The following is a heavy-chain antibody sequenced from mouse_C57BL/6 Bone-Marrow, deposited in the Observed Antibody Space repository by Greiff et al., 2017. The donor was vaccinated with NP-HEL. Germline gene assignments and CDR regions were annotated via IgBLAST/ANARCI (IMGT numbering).Heavy chain of an antibody. CDR1: GYTFTSYW. D-gene: IGHD2-4*01. CDR3: ARKWIYYDYDGGYYYAMDY. CDR2: IYPSDSET. V-gene: IGHV1-61*01. Sequence: QVQLKQPGAELVRPGSSVKLSCKASGYTFTSYWMDWVKQRPGQGLEWIGNIYPSDSETHYNQKFKDKATLTVDKSSSTAYMQLSSLTSEDSAVYYCARKWIYYDYDGGYYYAMDYWGQGTSVTVSS. J-gene: IGHJ4*01.